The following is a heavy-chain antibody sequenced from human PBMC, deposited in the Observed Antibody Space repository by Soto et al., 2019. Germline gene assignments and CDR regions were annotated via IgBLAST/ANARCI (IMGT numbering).Heavy chain of an antibody. CDR2: IIPVFGIV. V-gene: IGHV1-69*01. D-gene: IGHD6-19*01. CDR1: GGTPSNSA. Sequence: QVQLVQSGAEVKKPGSSVRVSCKASGGTPSNSAFSWVRQAPGQGLEWMGGIIPVFGIVKYAQNLEGRVTITADESTNTAYMELSSLRYEDRAVYYCASGSIVVVGIRAYYGMDVWGQGTTVTVSS. J-gene: IGHJ6*02. CDR3: ASGSIVVVGIRAYYGMDV.